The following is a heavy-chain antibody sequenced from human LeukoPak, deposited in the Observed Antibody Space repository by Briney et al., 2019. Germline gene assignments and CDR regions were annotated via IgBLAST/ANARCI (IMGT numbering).Heavy chain of an antibody. V-gene: IGHV3-7*03. D-gene: IGHD5-12*01. Sequence: GGSLRLSCAASGFTFSIHWMSWVRQAPVKGLEWVANMKQDGSEKYYVDSVKGRFTVSRDNAKNLLWLQMNSLRAEDTAVYYCTRAGYISSALDAFDLWGQGTKVTVSS. J-gene: IGHJ3*01. CDR3: TRAGYISSALDAFDL. CDR2: MKQDGSEK. CDR1: GFTFSIHW.